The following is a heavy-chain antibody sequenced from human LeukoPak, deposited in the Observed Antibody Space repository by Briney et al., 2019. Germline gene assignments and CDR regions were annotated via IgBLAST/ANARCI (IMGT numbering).Heavy chain of an antibody. CDR3: AKEEAVAGKIYNPDKFDY. D-gene: IGHD6-19*01. V-gene: IGHV3-66*01. CDR1: GFTVSSSH. J-gene: IGHJ4*02. CDR2: VYSGGST. Sequence: GGSLRLSCAASGFTVSSSHMSWVRQAPGKGLEWVSVVYSGGSTYNADSVKGRFTISRDNSKNTMYLQMNSLRAEDTAVYYCAKEEAVAGKIYNPDKFDYWGQGTLVTVSS.